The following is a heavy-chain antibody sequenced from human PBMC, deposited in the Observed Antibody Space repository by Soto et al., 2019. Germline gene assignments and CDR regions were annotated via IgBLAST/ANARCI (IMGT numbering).Heavy chain of an antibody. D-gene: IGHD3-3*01. Sequence: PGGSLRLSCAASGFTFSSYAMHWVRQAPGKGLEYVSAISSNGGSTYYANSVKGRFTISRDNSRNTLYLQMGSLRAEDMAVYYCASSYDFWSGPDIWGQGTMVTVSS. J-gene: IGHJ3*02. CDR1: GFTFSSYA. CDR2: ISSNGGST. CDR3: ASSYDFWSGPDI. V-gene: IGHV3-64*01.